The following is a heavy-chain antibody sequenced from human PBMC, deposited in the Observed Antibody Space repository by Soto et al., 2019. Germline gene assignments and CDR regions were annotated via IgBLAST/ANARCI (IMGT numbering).Heavy chain of an antibody. J-gene: IGHJ4*02. D-gene: IGHD3-22*01. Sequence: PSETLSLTCTVSGGSISSSSYYWGWIRQPPGKGLEWIGSIYYSGRTYYNPSLKSRVTISVDTSKNQFSLKLSSVTAADTAVYYCARSYYDSSGPRLFNWHYWGQGTLVTVSS. CDR3: ARSYYDSSGPRLFNWHY. CDR2: IYYSGRT. V-gene: IGHV4-39*01. CDR1: GGSISSSSYY.